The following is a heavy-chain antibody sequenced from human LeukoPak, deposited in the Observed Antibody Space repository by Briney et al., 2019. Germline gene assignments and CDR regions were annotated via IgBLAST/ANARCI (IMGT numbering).Heavy chain of an antibody. V-gene: IGHV3-33*08. CDR2: IWYDGSNK. CDR1: GFTFSSYA. D-gene: IGHD1-1*01. Sequence: GGSLRLSCAASGFTFSSYAMSWVRQAPGKGLEWVAVIWYDGSNKYYADSVKGRFTISRDNSKNTLYLQMNSLRAEDTAVYYCARTKEPNYYYGMDVWGQGTTVTVSS. J-gene: IGHJ6*02. CDR3: ARTKEPNYYYGMDV.